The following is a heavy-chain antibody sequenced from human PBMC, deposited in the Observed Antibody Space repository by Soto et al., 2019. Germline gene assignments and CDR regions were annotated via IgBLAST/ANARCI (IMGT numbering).Heavy chain of an antibody. CDR2: IYYSGST. Sequence: SETLSLTRTVSGGSISSYYWSWIRQPPGKGLEWIGYIYYSGSTNYNPSLKSRVTISVDTSKNQFSLKLSSVTAADTAVYYCATSDWGYCSGGSCYAFDIWGQGTMVTVSS. CDR3: ATSDWGYCSGGSCYAFDI. V-gene: IGHV4-59*08. J-gene: IGHJ3*02. D-gene: IGHD2-15*01. CDR1: GGSISSYY.